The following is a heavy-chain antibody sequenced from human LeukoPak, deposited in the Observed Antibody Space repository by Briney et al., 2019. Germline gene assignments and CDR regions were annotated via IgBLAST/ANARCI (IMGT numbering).Heavy chain of an antibody. CDR1: GYSFTSYW. J-gene: IGHJ4*02. V-gene: IGHV5-51*01. Sequence: GASLKISCKGSGYSFTSYWIGWVRQMPGKGLEWMGIIYPGDSDTRYSPSFQGQVTISADKSISTAYLQWSSLKASDTAMYYCARRPLSEQWLVLYYFDYWGQGTLVTVSS. CDR3: ARRPLSEQWLVLYYFDY. CDR2: IYPGDSDT. D-gene: IGHD6-19*01.